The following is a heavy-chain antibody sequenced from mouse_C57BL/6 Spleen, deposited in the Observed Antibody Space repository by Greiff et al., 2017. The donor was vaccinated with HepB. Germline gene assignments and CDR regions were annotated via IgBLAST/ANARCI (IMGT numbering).Heavy chain of an antibody. D-gene: IGHD1-1*01. Sequence: VKVVESGGDLVKPGGSLKLSCAASGFNFSSYGMSWVSQTPDKRLEWVATISSGGSYTYYPDSVKGRFTISRDNAKNTLYLQMSSLKSEDTAMYYCARPYYYGSTWFAYWGQGTLVTVSA. CDR3: ARPYYYGSTWFAY. CDR2: ISSGGSYT. V-gene: IGHV5-6*02. CDR1: GFNFSSYG. J-gene: IGHJ3*01.